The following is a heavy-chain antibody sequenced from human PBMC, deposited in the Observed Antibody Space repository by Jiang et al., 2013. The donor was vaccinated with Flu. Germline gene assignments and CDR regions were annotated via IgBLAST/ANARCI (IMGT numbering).Heavy chain of an antibody. CDR1: GGSISSYY. Sequence: GLVKPSETLSLTCTVSGGSISSYYWSWIRQPPGKGLEWIGYIYYSGSTNYNPSLKSRVTISVDTSKNQFSLKLSSVTAADTAVYYCARVRAHSAGLDILTGYYNVGPPLPDYWGQGTLVTVSS. D-gene: IGHD3-9*01. CDR3: ARVRAHSAGLDILTGYYNVGPPLPDY. J-gene: IGHJ4*02. CDR2: IYYSGST. V-gene: IGHV4-59*01.